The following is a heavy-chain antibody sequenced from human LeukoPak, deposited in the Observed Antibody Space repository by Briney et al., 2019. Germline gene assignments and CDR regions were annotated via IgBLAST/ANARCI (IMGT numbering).Heavy chain of an antibody. V-gene: IGHV3-53*01. CDR1: GFTVSSNS. CDR2: IYSDNT. CDR3: CATKPDSDF. Sequence: GGSLRLSCTVSGFTVSSNSMSWVRQAPGKGLEWVSFIYSDNTHYSDSVKGRFTISRDYAKNTLYLQMNNLRADDTAVYYCCATKPDSDFWGQGTMVTVSS. D-gene: IGHD1-14*01. J-gene: IGHJ1*01.